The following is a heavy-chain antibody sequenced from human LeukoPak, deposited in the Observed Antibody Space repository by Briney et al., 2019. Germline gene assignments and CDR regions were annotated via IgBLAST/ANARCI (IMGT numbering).Heavy chain of an antibody. CDR1: GGSISSSSYY. J-gene: IGHJ4*02. D-gene: IGHD3-22*01. V-gene: IGHV4-39*07. CDR2: IYYSGST. Sequence: SETLSLACTVSGGSISSSSYYWGSIRQPPGKGLEWIGSIYYSGSTYYNPSLKSRVTISVDTSKNQFSLKLSSVTAADTAVYYCARVTYYYDSSGYYFDYWGQGTLVTVSS. CDR3: ARVTYYYDSSGYYFDY.